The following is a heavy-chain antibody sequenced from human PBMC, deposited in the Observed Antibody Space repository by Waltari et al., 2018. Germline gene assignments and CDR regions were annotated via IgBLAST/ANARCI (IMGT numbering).Heavy chain of an antibody. Sequence: QVQLQESGPGLVKPSETLSLTCTVSGGSISSHYWSWIRQPPGTGLWWIGYIYYSGSTNYNPSLKSRVTISVDTSKNQFSLKLSSVTAADTAVYYCARRYYDILTGYYFLDYWGQGTLVTVSS. CDR1: GGSISSHY. J-gene: IGHJ4*02. CDR2: IYYSGST. D-gene: IGHD3-9*01. CDR3: ARRYYDILTGYYFLDY. V-gene: IGHV4-59*11.